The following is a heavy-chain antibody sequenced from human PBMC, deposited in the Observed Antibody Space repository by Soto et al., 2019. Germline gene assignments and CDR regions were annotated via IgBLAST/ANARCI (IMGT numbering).Heavy chain of an antibody. D-gene: IGHD6-13*01. CDR2: IIPIFGTA. CDR3: ARVARDSSPFNWFDP. J-gene: IGHJ5*02. Sequence: SVKVSCKASGGTFSSYAISWVRQAPGQGLEWMGGIIPIFGTANYAQKFQGRVTITADESTSTAYMELSSLRSEDTAVYYCARVARDSSPFNWFDPWGQGTLVTVSS. V-gene: IGHV1-69*13. CDR1: GGTFSSYA.